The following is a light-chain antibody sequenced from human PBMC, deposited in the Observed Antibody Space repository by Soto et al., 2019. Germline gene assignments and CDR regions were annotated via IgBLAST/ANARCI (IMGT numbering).Light chain of an antibody. V-gene: IGKV3-11*01. CDR3: QQRSNWPPLT. CDR1: QSVSSY. Sequence: EIVLTQSPATLSLSPGERATLSCRASQSVSSYLAWYQQKPGQAPRLLIYDACNRATGIPARFSGSGSGTDFTLTISSLEPEDFAVYYCQQRSNWPPLTFGQGTRLEIK. J-gene: IGKJ5*01. CDR2: DAC.